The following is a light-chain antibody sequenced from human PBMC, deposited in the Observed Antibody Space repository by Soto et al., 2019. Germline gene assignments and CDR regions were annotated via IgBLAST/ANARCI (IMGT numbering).Light chain of an antibody. V-gene: IGKV1-8*01. Sequence: IRMTQSPASLSASTGERATISCRASQGVSSNLAWYQQKPGQAPKLLIYGASTRQSGIPYRFSGSGSGTNFTVTISRLEPEDFAVYYCQQYNTYSCTFGRGTKVDIK. CDR1: QGVSSN. CDR3: QQYNTYSCT. CDR2: GAS. J-gene: IGKJ2*02.